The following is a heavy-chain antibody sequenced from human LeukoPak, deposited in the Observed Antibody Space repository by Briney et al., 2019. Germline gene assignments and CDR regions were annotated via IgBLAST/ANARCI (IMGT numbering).Heavy chain of an antibody. V-gene: IGHV3-7*01. D-gene: IGHD3-10*01. CDR1: GFTFRSYW. CDR3: VREKAGVLIRGRGFDS. Sequence: GGSLRLSCAASGFTFRSYWMSWVRQAPGKGLEWVANIKNDGSEKYFVDSVKGRFTISRDDAENSLYLQMNSLRAEDTAVYYCVREKAGVLIRGRGFDSWGQGILVTVSS. J-gene: IGHJ4*02. CDR2: IKNDGSEK.